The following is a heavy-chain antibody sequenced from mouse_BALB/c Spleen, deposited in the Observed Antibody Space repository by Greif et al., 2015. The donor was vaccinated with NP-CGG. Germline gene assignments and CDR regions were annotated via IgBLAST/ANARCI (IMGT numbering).Heavy chain of an antibody. V-gene: IGHV1-7*01. CDR1: GYTFTSYW. CDR2: INPSTGYT. Sequence: QVQLQQSGAELAKPGASVKMSCKASGYTFTSYWMHWVKQRPGQGLEWIGYINPSTGYTEYNQKFKDKATLTADKSSSAAYMQLSSLTSEDSAVYYCAPGYFDVWGAGTTVTVSS. CDR3: APGYFDV. J-gene: IGHJ1*01.